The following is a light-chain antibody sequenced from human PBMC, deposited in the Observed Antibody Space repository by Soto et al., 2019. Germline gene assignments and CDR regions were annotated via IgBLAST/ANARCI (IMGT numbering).Light chain of an antibody. Sequence: IQLTQSPSFLSTAVGDSFTITGRASHDITNYLAWYQQKPGKAPKVLIYAASTLLSGVPSRFSGSGSGTAFSLTISSMQPEDFATYYCQQLDSYPRTFGQGTKVDI. CDR3: QQLDSYPRT. V-gene: IGKV1-9*01. CDR2: AAS. CDR1: HDITNY. J-gene: IGKJ1*01.